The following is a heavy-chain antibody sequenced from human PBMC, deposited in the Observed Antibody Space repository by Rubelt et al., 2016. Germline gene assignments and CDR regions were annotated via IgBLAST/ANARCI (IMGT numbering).Heavy chain of an antibody. CDR1: GYSISSGYY. J-gene: IGHJ4*02. D-gene: IGHD6-19*01. CDR2: IYHSGST. V-gene: IGHV4-38-2*02. Sequence: QVQLQESGPGLVKPSETLSLTCTVSGYSISSGYYWGWIRQPPGKGLEWIGSIYHSGSTYYNPSLKSRVTISVDTSKNQLSLKRSAVTAADTAVYYCARDHSSGWYLEGFFDYWGQGTLVTVSP. CDR3: ARDHSSGWYLEGFFDY.